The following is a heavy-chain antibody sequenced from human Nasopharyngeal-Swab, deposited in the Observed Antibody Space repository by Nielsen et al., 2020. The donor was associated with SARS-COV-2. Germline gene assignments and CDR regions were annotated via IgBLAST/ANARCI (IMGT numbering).Heavy chain of an antibody. D-gene: IGHD1-7*01. CDR1: GFTFSSYW. Sequence: GESLKISCAASGFTFSSYWMSWVRQAPGKGLEWVANIKQDGSEKYYADSVKGRFTISRDNAKNSLYLQMHSLRAEDTAVYYCARVGLGYNWNYFDPHYYYGMDVWGQGTTVTVSS. CDR2: IKQDGSEK. J-gene: IGHJ6*02. V-gene: IGHV3-7*03. CDR3: ARVGLGYNWNYFDPHYYYGMDV.